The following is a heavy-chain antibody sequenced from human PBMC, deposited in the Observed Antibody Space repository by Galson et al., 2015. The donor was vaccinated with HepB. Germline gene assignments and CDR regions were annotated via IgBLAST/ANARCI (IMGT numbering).Heavy chain of an antibody. CDR2: TWIDGSNK. J-gene: IGHJ5*02. D-gene: IGHD2-21*02. V-gene: IGHV3-33*01. Sequence: SLRLSCAASGFTFTTYGFHWVRQAPGKGLEWVAVTWIDGSNKHYADSVKGRFTISRDNSKNTLYLQMNSLRVEDTAVYYCARDRETYCGADCYSFGANYFVPWGQGTL. CDR3: ARDRETYCGADCYSFGANYFVP. CDR1: GFTFTTYG.